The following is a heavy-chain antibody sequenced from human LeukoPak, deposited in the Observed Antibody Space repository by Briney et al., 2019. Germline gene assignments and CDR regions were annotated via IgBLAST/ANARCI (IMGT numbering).Heavy chain of an antibody. CDR3: ASMFSGMGNNDASHVTYFDS. Sequence: GGSLRLSCATSGFTFGSYAMTWVRQAPGKGLEWVSSIASSGAYTYYADSVKGRFTISRDNSKNTLFLQMNSLRVDDSAMYSCASMFSGMGNNDASHVTYFDSWGQGALVTVSS. CDR2: IASSGAYT. D-gene: IGHD3-10*02. J-gene: IGHJ4*02. V-gene: IGHV3-23*01. CDR1: GFTFGSYA.